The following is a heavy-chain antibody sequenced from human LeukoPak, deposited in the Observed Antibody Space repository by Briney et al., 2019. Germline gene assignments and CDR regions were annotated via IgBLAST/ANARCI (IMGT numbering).Heavy chain of an antibody. J-gene: IGHJ4*02. Sequence: GGSLRLSCTVSGFTVSTNSMSWVRQAPGEGLEWVSFIYSDNTHYSDSVNGRFTISRDNSKKTLYLQMNSLRAEDTAVYYCARRAGAYSHPYDYWGQGTLVTVSS. CDR1: GFTVSTNS. CDR2: IYSDNT. CDR3: ARRAGAYSHPYDY. V-gene: IGHV3-53*01. D-gene: IGHD4/OR15-4a*01.